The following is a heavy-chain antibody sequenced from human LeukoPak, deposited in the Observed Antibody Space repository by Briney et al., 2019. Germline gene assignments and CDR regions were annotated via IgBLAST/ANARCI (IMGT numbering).Heavy chain of an antibody. CDR1: GYTFTGYF. V-gene: IGHV1-2*04. CDR3: ATHRGGYCSSTTCYGFDAFDI. D-gene: IGHD2-2*01. Sequence: GSVKVSCKASGYTFTGYFMHWVRQAPGQGLEWMGWINPNRGGTNYAQNFQGWVNMTRDTYISTAYRELSRLKSDDTAVYYCATHRGGYCSSTTCYGFDAFDIWGQGTMVTVSS. J-gene: IGHJ3*02. CDR2: INPNRGGT.